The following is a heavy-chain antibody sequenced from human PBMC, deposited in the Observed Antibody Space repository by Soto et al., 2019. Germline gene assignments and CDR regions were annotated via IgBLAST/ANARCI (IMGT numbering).Heavy chain of an antibody. V-gene: IGHV1-24*01. D-gene: IGHD2-15*01. J-gene: IGHJ4*02. CDR3: ARERIRGGLFFFEY. Sequence: ASAKVSCKVSGYSLTEFSMHWVRQAPGKGLEWMGGLDPEDGETIYSQKFRGRVTMTEDTSTDTAYMELSSLRSEDTAVYYCARERIRGGLFFFEYRGQGTRGTVAS. CDR2: LDPEDGET. CDR1: GYSLTEFS.